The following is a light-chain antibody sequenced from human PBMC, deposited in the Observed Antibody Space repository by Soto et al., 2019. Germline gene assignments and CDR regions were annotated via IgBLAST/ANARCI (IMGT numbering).Light chain of an antibody. CDR1: QSISSW. Sequence: DIQMTQSHSTLSASVGDRVTITCRASQSISSWLAWYQQKPGKAPKLLIYKASSLESGVPSRFSGSGSGTEFTLTISSLQPDDFATYYCQQYNSYITFGQGKRLAIK. CDR2: KAS. J-gene: IGKJ5*01. CDR3: QQYNSYIT. V-gene: IGKV1-5*03.